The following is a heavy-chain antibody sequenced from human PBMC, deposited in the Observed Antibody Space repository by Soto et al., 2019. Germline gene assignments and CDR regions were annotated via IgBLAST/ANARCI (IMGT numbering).Heavy chain of an antibody. D-gene: IGHD2-8*02. V-gene: IGHV1-2*02. J-gene: IGHJ4*02. CDR1: GYTFTGYY. Sequence: ASVKVSCKTSGYTFTGYYIHWVRQAPGQGLEYMGFINPDSGATNYVQRFQDRVTITRDTSVNTAYMEVRRLRSDDTAVYFCARAVVPYCNRGVCDYFDYWGQGTLVTVSS. CDR2: INPDSGAT. CDR3: ARAVVPYCNRGVCDYFDY.